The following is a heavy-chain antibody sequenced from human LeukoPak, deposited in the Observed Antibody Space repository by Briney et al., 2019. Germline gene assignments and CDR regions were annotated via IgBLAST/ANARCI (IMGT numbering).Heavy chain of an antibody. CDR2: IKQDGSEK. Sequence: GTLSLTCAVSGGSISSSNWWSWVRQAPGKGLEWVANIKQDGSEKYYVDSVKGRFTISRDNAKNSLYLQMNSLRAEDTAVYYCAREAITIFGVALGSGAFDIWGQGTMVTVSS. D-gene: IGHD3-3*01. V-gene: IGHV3-7*01. J-gene: IGHJ3*02. CDR1: GGSISSSNW. CDR3: AREAITIFGVALGSGAFDI.